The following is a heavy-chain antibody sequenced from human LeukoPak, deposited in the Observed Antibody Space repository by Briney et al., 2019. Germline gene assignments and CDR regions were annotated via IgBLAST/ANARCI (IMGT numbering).Heavy chain of an antibody. J-gene: IGHJ6*03. CDR3: AKGYYDFWSGYYYYYYYMDV. V-gene: IGHV3-30*02. Sequence: PGGALRLSCAASGFTLSSYGMHGVRQAPGRGLEGVAFIRYDGSNKYYADSVKGRFTISRDNSKNTLYLQMNSLRAEDTAVYYCAKGYYDFWSGYYYYYYYMDVWGKGTTVTVSS. CDR2: IRYDGSNK. CDR1: GFTLSSYG. D-gene: IGHD3-3*01.